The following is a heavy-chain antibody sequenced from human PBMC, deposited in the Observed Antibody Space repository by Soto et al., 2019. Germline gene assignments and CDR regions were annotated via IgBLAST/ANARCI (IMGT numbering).Heavy chain of an antibody. J-gene: IGHJ6*03. CDR3: ARRRWYGYSSSRNYYYYMDV. V-gene: IGHV4-34*01. CDR1: GGSFSGYY. CDR2: INHSGST. Sequence: PSETLSLTCAVYGGSFSGYYWSWIRQPPGKGLEWIGEINHSGSTNYNPSLKSRVTISVDTSKNQFSLKLSSVTAADTAVYYCARRRWYGYSSSRNYYYYMDVWGKGTTVTVSS. D-gene: IGHD6-6*01.